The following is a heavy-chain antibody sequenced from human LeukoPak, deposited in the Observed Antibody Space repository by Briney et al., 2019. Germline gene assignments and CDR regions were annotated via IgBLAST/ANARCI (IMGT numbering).Heavy chain of an antibody. V-gene: IGHV1-2*06. Sequence: ASVKVSCKASGYTFTGYYMHWVRQAPGQGLEWMGRINPNSGGTNYAQKFQGRVTMTRDTSISTAYMELSRLRSDDTAVYYCARDRGYDFWSGYYSYWGQGTLVTVSS. CDR1: GYTFTGYY. CDR3: ARDRGYDFWSGYYSY. J-gene: IGHJ4*02. CDR2: INPNSGGT. D-gene: IGHD3-3*01.